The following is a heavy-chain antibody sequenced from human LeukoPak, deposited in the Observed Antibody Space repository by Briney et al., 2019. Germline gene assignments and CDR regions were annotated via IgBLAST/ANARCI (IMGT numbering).Heavy chain of an antibody. CDR2: IDYSGSP. J-gene: IGHJ4*02. Sequence: SETLSLTCTVSGASISSYYWSWIRQPPGKGLEWLGYIDYSGSPNYNPSLKSRVTISVDTSKNQFSLELSSVTAADTAVYFCARHYPPDYTFDCWGRGTLVTVSS. D-gene: IGHD4-4*01. CDR1: GASISSYY. V-gene: IGHV4-59*08. CDR3: ARHYPPDYTFDC.